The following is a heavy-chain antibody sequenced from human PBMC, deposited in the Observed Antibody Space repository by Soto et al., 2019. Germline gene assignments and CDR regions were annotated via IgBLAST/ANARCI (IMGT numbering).Heavy chain of an antibody. D-gene: IGHD3-16*01. V-gene: IGHV4-59*01. CDR2: IYYNGDT. Sequence: SETLSLTCTVSGGSISPYYWTWIRQPPGKGLEWIGYIYYNGDTNYDPSLKSRVTISVDTSKNQFSLTLSSVTAADTAIYYCVRGITVLSLDYWGHGSLVTVSS. CDR3: VRGITVLSLDY. J-gene: IGHJ4*01. CDR1: GGSISPYY.